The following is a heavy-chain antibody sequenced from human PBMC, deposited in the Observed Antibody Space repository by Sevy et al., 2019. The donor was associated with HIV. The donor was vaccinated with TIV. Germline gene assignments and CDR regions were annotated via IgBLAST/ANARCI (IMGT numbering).Heavy chain of an antibody. CDR2: IKQDGSES. D-gene: IGHD6-25*01. CDR1: GFTFSSYC. CDR3: VRGGQRFDY. Sequence: GGSLRLSCAASGFTFSSYCMSWVRQAPGKGLEWVANIKQDGSESYYVDPVKGRFTISRDNTKNSLYLQMDSLRVEDTAEYYCVRGGQRFDYWGQGTLVTVSS. V-gene: IGHV3-7*01. J-gene: IGHJ4*02.